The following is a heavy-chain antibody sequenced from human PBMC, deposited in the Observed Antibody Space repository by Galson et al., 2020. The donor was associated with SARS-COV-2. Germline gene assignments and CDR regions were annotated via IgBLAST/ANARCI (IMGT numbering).Heavy chain of an antibody. CDR1: GFTFSSYW. Sequence: GESLKISCAASGFTFSSYWMSWVRQAPGKGLEWVANIKQDGSEKYYVDSVKGRFTISRDNAKNSLYLQMNSLRAEDTAVYYCALLPYAFDIWGQGTMVTVSS. J-gene: IGHJ3*02. CDR3: ALLPYAFDI. CDR2: IKQDGSEK. D-gene: IGHD3-22*01. V-gene: IGHV3-7*01.